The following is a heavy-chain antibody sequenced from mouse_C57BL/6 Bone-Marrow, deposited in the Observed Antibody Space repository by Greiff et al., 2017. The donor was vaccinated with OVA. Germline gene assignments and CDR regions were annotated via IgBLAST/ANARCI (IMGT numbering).Heavy chain of an antibody. J-gene: IGHJ4*01. CDR3: TRGRRYVGFFYYAMDY. CDR1: GFTFSSYA. Sequence: EVKLVESGEGLVKPGGSLKLSCAASGFTFSSYAMSWVRQTPEKRLEWVAYISSGGDYIYYADTVKGRFTFSRDNARNTLYLQMRSLKSEDTAMYYCTRGRRYVGFFYYAMDYWGQGTSVTVSS. D-gene: IGHD1-1*01. CDR2: ISSGGDYI. V-gene: IGHV5-9-1*02.